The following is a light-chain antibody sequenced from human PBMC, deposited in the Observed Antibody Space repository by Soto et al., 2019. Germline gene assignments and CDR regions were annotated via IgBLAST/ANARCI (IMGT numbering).Light chain of an antibody. CDR1: SSDVGAYNY. CDR2: DVS. V-gene: IGLV2-14*03. J-gene: IGLJ2*01. Sequence: QSALTQPASVSGSPGQSITISCTGTSSDVGAYNYVSWYQQHPGKATKLMIYDVSNRPSGVSNRFSGSKSGNTASLTISGLQAEDEADYYCSSYTARSPLFGGGTKLTVL. CDR3: SSYTARSPL.